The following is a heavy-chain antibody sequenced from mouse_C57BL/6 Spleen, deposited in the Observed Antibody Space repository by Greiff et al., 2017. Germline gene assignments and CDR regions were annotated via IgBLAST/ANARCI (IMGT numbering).Heavy chain of an antibody. D-gene: IGHD2-1*01. J-gene: IGHJ4*01. V-gene: IGHV1-81*01. CDR2: IYPRSGNT. CDR3: ARDEGYGNYVGYAMDY. CDR1: GYTFTSYG. Sequence: VQLQQSGAELARPGASVKLSCKASGYTFTSYGISWVKQRTGQGLEWIGEIYPRSGNTYYNEKFKGKATLTADKSSSTAYMELRSLTSEDSAVYFCARDEGYGNYVGYAMDYWGQGTSVTVSS.